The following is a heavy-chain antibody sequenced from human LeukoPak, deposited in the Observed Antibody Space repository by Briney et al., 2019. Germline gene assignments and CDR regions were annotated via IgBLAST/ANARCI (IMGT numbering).Heavy chain of an antibody. CDR2: ISGSGGST. V-gene: IGHV3-23*01. CDR1: GFTFSSYA. D-gene: IGHD3-3*01. J-gene: IGHJ4*02. CDR3: AKDVLRFLEWLSLGDY. Sequence: GGSLRLSCAAAGFTFSSYAMSWVRQAPGKGLERVSAISGSGGSTYYADSVKGRFTISRDNSKNTLYLQMNSLRAEDTAVYYCAKDVLRFLEWLSLGDYWGQGTLVTVSS.